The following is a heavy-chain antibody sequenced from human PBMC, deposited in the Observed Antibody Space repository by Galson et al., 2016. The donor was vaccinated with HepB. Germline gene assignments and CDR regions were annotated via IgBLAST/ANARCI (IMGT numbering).Heavy chain of an antibody. Sequence: SETLSLTCTISGGSIGTYYWNWIRQSPGKGLEWIGYVYYTGSTNYRPSLKSRLSMSMDTSKNQFSLRLSSVTAADTAVYYCARDRAQTFDGDYAFDIWGQGTMITVSS. D-gene: IGHD4-17*01. CDR3: ARDRAQTFDGDYAFDI. CDR1: GGSIGTYY. CDR2: VYYTGST. V-gene: IGHV4-59*01. J-gene: IGHJ3*02.